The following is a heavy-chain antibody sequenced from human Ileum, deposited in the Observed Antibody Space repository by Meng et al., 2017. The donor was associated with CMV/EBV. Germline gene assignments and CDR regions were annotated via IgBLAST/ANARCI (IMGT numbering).Heavy chain of an antibody. CDR1: GGSISSYY. J-gene: IGHJ5*02. CDR3: AREGGYCSTTNCYDWFDP. V-gene: IGHV4-59*01. Sequence: SETLSLTCTVSGGSISSYYWNWIRQPPGKGLEWSGYIYHSGSTNYNPSLKSRVTISVDTSKNQFYLKLSSVTAADTAVYYCAREGGYCSTTNCYDWFDPWGQGTLVTVSS. D-gene: IGHD2-2*01. CDR2: IYHSGST.